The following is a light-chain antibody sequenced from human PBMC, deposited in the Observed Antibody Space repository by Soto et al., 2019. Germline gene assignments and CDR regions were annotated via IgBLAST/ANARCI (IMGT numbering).Light chain of an antibody. V-gene: IGKV3D-20*01. CDR1: QSVSSSY. J-gene: IGKJ2*01. CDR2: DAS. Sequence: EIVLTQSPATLSLSPGERATLSSGAGQSVSSSYLAWYQQKPGLAPRLLIYDASSRATGIPDRFSGSGSGTDFTLTISRLEPEDFAVYYCQQYGSSLYTFGQGTKLEIK. CDR3: QQYGSSLYT.